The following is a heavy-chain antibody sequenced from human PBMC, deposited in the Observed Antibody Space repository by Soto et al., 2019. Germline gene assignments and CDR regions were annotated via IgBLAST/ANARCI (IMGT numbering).Heavy chain of an antibody. CDR1: GGSISSGGYS. CDR3: ARETTSSGGYSYGLDY. CDR2: IYHSGST. D-gene: IGHD5-18*01. V-gene: IGHV4-30-2*01. J-gene: IGHJ4*02. Sequence: QLQLQESGSGLVKPSQTLSLTCAVSGGSISSGGYSWSWIRQPPGKGLEWIGYIYHSGSTYYNPSRKSRVTISVDRSKNQFSLKLSSVTAADTAVYYCARETTSSGGYSYGLDYWGQGTLVTVSS.